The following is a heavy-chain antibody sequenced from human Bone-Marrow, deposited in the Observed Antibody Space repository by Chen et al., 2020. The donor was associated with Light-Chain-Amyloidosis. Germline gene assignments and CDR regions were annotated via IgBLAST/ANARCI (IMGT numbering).Heavy chain of an antibody. V-gene: IGHV3-21*02. CDR1: GFTFSAYA. J-gene: IGHJ4*02. D-gene: IGHD4-17*01. CDR3: ASGLYGDYADF. Sequence: EVQLVESGGGLVKPGGYLRLSCAASGFTFSAYAMNWVRQAPGKGLEWVSSISSGSTYIFYTTSVKGRFTISRDNAKNSLFLQMNSLRGEDTAVYYCASGLYGDYADFWGQGTLVTVSS. CDR2: ISSGSTYI.